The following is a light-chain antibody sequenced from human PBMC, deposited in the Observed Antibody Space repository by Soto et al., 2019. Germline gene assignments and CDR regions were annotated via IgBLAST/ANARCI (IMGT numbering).Light chain of an antibody. V-gene: IGKV3-20*01. CDR3: QQYGSSPSIT. CDR1: QSVTNS. CDR2: GAS. J-gene: IGKJ5*01. Sequence: EIVLTQSPATLSLSPGERATLSCRASQSVTNSLAWYQQKPGQAPRLLIYGASNRATGIPDRFSGSGSGTDFTLTISRLEPEDFAVYYCQQYGSSPSITFGQGTRLEIK.